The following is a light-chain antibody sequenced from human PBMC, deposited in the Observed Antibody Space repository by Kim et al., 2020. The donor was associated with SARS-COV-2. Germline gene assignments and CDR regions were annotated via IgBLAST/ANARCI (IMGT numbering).Light chain of an antibody. J-gene: IGKJ2*03. CDR2: KAS. Sequence: SASVGDRVTITCRASQSISSWLAWYQQKPGKAPKLLIYKASSLESGVPSRFSGSGSGTEFTLTISSLQPDDFVTYYCQQYNSYPYSFGQGTKLEI. CDR1: QSISSW. CDR3: QQYNSYPYS. V-gene: IGKV1-5*03.